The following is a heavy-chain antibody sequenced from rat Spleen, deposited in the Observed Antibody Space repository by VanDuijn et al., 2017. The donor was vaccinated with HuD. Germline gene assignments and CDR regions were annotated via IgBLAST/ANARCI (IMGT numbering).Heavy chain of an antibody. J-gene: IGHJ3*01. V-gene: IGHV5-20*01. CDR2: ISFDGGST. D-gene: IGHD5-1*01. CDR1: GFTFSDYN. Sequence: EVQLVESGGGLVQPGGSLKLSCAASGFTFSDYNMAWVRQAPKKGLEWVAYISFDGGSTYYRDSVKGRFTISRDNTKSTLYLQMDSLRSEDTATYYCTTDGQGARFAYWGQGTLVTVSS. CDR3: TTDGQGARFAY.